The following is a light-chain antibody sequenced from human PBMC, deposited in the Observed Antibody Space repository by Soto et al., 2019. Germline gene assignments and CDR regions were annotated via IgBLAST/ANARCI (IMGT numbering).Light chain of an antibody. CDR3: QQYSNGPPYT. V-gene: IGKV3-15*01. Sequence: EIVMTQSPATLSVSPGERATLSCRASQSVSSNLAWYQQKPGQAPRLLIYGASTRATGIPARFSGSRSGTEFTLTISSLQSEDFAVYYCQQYSNGPPYTFGQGTKLEIK. CDR2: GAS. J-gene: IGKJ2*01. CDR1: QSVSSN.